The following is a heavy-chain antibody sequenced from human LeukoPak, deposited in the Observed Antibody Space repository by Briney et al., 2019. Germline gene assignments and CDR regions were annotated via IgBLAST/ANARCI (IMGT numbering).Heavy chain of an antibody. Sequence: SSETLSLTCTVSGGSISSYYWSWIRQPPGKGLEWIGYIYYSGSTNYNPSLKSRVTISVDTSKNQFSLKLSSVTAADTAVYYCARSYGDYVGNYWGQGTLVTVSS. D-gene: IGHD4-17*01. CDR2: IYYSGST. J-gene: IGHJ4*02. CDR1: GGSISSYY. V-gene: IGHV4-59*01. CDR3: ARSYGDYVGNY.